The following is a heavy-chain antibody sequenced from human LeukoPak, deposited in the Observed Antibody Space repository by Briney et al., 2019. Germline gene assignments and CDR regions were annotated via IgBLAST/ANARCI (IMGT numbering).Heavy chain of an antibody. Sequence: ASVKVSCKASGYTSTGYYMHWVRQAPGQGLEWMGWINPNSGGTNYAQKFQGRVTMTRDTSISTAYMELSRLRPDDTAVYFCARDLPGSGPNFDYWGQGTLVTVSS. D-gene: IGHD3-10*01. J-gene: IGHJ4*02. CDR3: ARDLPGSGPNFDY. CDR2: INPNSGGT. V-gene: IGHV1-2*02. CDR1: GYTSTGYY.